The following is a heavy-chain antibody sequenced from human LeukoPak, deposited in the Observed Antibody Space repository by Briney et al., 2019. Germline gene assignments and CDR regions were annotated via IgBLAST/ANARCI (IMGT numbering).Heavy chain of an antibody. CDR2: ISGSGGST. J-gene: IGHJ4*02. Sequence: GGSLRLSCAASGFTFSSYAMSWVRQAPGKGLEWVSAISGSGGSTYYADSVKGRFTISRDNSKNTLYLQMNSLRAEDTAVYYCAKDGTDSSGYYHDYWGQGTLVTVSS. V-gene: IGHV3-23*01. D-gene: IGHD3-22*01. CDR1: GFTFSSYA. CDR3: AKDGTDSSGYYHDY.